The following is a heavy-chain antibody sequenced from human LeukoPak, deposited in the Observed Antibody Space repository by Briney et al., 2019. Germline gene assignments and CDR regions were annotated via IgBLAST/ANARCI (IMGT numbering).Heavy chain of an antibody. J-gene: IGHJ4*02. V-gene: IGHV4-59*01. CDR1: GGSISSYY. D-gene: IGHD5-18*01. Sequence: PSETLSLTCTVSGGSISSYYWSWIRQPPGKGLEWIGYIYYSGSTNYNPSLKSRVTISVDTSKNQFSLKLSSVTAADTAVYYCARDLMYGYGYWGQGTLVTVSS. CDR3: ARDLMYGYGY. CDR2: IYYSGST.